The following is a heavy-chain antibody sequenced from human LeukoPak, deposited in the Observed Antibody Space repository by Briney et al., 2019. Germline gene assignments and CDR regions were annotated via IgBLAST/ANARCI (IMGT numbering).Heavy chain of an antibody. CDR3: AREKVRQSGMDV. D-gene: IGHD2-2*01. Sequence: GASVNVSFTASGYTFTSYYMHWVRQAPGQGLEWMGRINPNSGGTNYAQKFQGRVTMTRDTSISTAYMELSRLRSDDTAVYYCAREKVRQSGMDVWGQGTTVTVSS. V-gene: IGHV1-2*06. CDR1: GYTFTSYY. CDR2: INPNSGGT. J-gene: IGHJ6*02.